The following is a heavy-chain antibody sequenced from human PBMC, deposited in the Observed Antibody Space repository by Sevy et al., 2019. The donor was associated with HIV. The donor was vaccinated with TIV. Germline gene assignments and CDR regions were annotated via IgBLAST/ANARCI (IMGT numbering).Heavy chain of an antibody. D-gene: IGHD5-18*01. CDR1: GFTFSSYA. CDR3: ARDPRGYSYGYYFDY. Sequence: GGSLRLSCAASGFTFSSYAMHWVRQAPGKGLEWVAVISYDGSNKYYADSVKGRFTISRDNSKNKLYLQMNSLRAEDTAVYYCARDPRGYSYGYYFDYWGQGTLVTVSS. V-gene: IGHV3-30-3*01. J-gene: IGHJ4*02. CDR2: ISYDGSNK.